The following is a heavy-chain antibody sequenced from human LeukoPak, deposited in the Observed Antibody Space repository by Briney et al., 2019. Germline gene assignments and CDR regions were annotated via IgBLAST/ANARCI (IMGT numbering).Heavy chain of an antibody. J-gene: IGHJ4*02. Sequence: GGSLRLSCAASGFTFSSYEMNWVRQAPGKGLEWVSYISSSGSTIYYADSVKGRFTISRDNAKNSLYLQMNSLRAGDTAVYYCARDAYSSGLLGLDWGQGTLVTVSS. V-gene: IGHV3-48*03. CDR3: ARDAYSSGLLGLD. CDR2: ISSSGSTI. CDR1: GFTFSSYE. D-gene: IGHD6-19*01.